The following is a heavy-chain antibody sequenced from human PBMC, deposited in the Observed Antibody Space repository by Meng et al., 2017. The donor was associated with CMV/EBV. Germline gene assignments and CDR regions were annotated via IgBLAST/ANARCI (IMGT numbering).Heavy chain of an antibody. CDR1: GFTFSDYH. CDR3: ARTGNYYDSSGYYRPFDP. CDR2: ISSSGSTI. J-gene: IGHJ5*02. V-gene: IGHV3-11*01. Sequence: GESLKISCAASGFTFSDYHMSWIRQAPGKGLEWVSYISSSGSTIYYADSVKGRFTISRDNAKNSLYLQMNSLRAEDTAVYYCARTGNYYDSSGYYRPFDPWGQGTLVTVSS. D-gene: IGHD3-22*01.